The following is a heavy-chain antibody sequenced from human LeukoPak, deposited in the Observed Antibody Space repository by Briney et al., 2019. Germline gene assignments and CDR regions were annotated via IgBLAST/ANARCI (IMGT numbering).Heavy chain of an antibody. CDR1: GYTFTGYY. Sequence: ASVKVSCKASGYTFTGYYMHWVRQAPGQGRGWMGRINPNSGGTNYAQKFQGRVTMTRETSISTAYMELSRLRSDDTAVYYCAGTSHYDILTGYLVYYFDYWGQGTLVTVSS. J-gene: IGHJ4*02. CDR3: AGTSHYDILTGYLVYYFDY. CDR2: INPNSGGT. D-gene: IGHD3-9*01. V-gene: IGHV1-2*06.